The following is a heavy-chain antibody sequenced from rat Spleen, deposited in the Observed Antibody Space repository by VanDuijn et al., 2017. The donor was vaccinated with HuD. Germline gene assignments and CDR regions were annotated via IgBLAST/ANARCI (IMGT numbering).Heavy chain of an antibody. CDR2: INTDGGST. D-gene: IGHD1-11*01. CDR3: AKDNDGGYVMDA. J-gene: IGHJ3*01. V-gene: IGHV5-58*01. Sequence: EVQLVESGGGLVQPGRSLKLSCVASGFTFSNYWMYWIRQAPGKGLEWVSSINTDGGSTSYLDSVKGRFTISRDNAENTVYLQMNSLRSEDTATYYCAKDNDGGYVMDAWGQGTLVTVSS. CDR1: GFTFSNYW.